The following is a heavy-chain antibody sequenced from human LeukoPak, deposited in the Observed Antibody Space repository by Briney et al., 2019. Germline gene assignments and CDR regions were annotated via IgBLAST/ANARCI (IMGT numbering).Heavy chain of an antibody. D-gene: IGHD3-16*02. J-gene: IGHJ3*02. V-gene: IGHV4-39*01. CDR3: ARQWDYVWGSYRPDAFDI. CDR2: INHSGST. Sequence: PSETLSLTCTVSGGSISSSSYYWGWIRQPPGKGLEWIGEINHSGSTNYNPSLKSRVTISVDTSKNQISLKLSSVTAADTAVYYCARQWDYVWGSYRPDAFDIWGQGTMVTVSS. CDR1: GGSISSSSYY.